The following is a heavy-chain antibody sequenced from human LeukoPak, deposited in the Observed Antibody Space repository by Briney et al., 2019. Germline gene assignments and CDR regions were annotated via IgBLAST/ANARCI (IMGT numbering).Heavy chain of an antibody. J-gene: IGHJ6*02. CDR2: ISSSSSYI. CDR3: ARSIPVTGKSYYYYGMDV. CDR1: GFTFSSYS. V-gene: IGHV3-21*01. D-gene: IGHD2-21*01. Sequence: GGSLRLSCAASGFTFSSYSTNWVRQAPGKGLEWVSFISSSSSYIYYADSVKGRFTISRDNAKNSLYLQMNSLRAEDTAVYYCARSIPVTGKSYYYYGMDVWGQGTTVTVSS.